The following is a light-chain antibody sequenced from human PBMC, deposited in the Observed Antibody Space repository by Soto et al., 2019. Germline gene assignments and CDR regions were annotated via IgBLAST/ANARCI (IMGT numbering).Light chain of an antibody. CDR1: SSDVGGYNS. CDR3: SSYTSTSSYV. Sequence: QSALTRPASVSGSPGQSITVSCTGTSSDVGGYNSVSWYQQHPGKPPKLIIYEVSNRPSGVSDRFSGSKSGNTASLTISGLQAEDEADYYCSSYTSTSSYVFATGTKVTVL. V-gene: IGLV2-14*03. CDR2: EVS. J-gene: IGLJ1*01.